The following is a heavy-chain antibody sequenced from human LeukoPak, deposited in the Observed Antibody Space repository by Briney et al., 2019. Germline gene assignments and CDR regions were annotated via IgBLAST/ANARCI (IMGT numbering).Heavy chain of an antibody. CDR1: GVSISSSKYY. V-gene: IGHV4-39*01. Sequence: SETLSLTCTVSGVSISSSKYYWGWIRQPPGKGLEWIGTIYYRGTTYFNPSLKSRVTIFADTSKNQFSLKLSSVTAADTAVYYCARQYSDILTGYHRGELYWYFDLWGRGTLVTVSS. CDR2: IYYRGTT. D-gene: IGHD3-9*01. J-gene: IGHJ2*01. CDR3: ARQYSDILTGYHRGELYWYFDL.